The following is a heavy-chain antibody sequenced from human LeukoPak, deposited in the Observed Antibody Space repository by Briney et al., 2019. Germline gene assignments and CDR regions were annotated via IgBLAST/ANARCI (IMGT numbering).Heavy chain of an antibody. J-gene: IGHJ6*03. V-gene: IGHV1-8*01. CDR2: VKPNSGNT. Sequence: ASVKVSCKASGYTFTSYDINWVRQGTGQGLELMGLVKPNSGNTGYAQKFQGRVNMTRTTSISTAYMELSSLRSEDTAVYYCARVYCSSTSCRKLYYYYMDVWGKGTTVTVSS. D-gene: IGHD2-2*01. CDR1: GYTFTSYD. CDR3: ARVYCSSTSCRKLYYYYMDV.